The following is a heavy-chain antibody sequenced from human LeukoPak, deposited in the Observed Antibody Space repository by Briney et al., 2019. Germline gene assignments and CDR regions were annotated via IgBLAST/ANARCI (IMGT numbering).Heavy chain of an antibody. V-gene: IGHV3-21*01. J-gene: IGHJ4*02. D-gene: IGHD3-16*01. CDR3: ARSGGEWERFDY. CDR2: ISSTSSYI. Sequence: GGSLRLSCAASGFTFSSYGMHWVRQAPGKGLEWVSSISSTSSYIYYADSMKGRFTISRDNAKNSLYLQMNSLRAEDTAVYYCARSGGEWERFDYWGQGTLVTVSS. CDR1: GFTFSSYG.